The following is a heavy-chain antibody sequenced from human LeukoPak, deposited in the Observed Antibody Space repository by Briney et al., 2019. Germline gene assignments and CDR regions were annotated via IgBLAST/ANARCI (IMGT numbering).Heavy chain of an antibody. CDR3: ARLGGDGYSYGPDDAFDI. D-gene: IGHD5-18*01. J-gene: IGHJ3*02. Sequence: GESLEISCKGSGYSFTSYWIGWVRQMPGKGLEWMGIIYPGDSDTRYSPSFQGQVTISADKSISTAYLQWSSLKASDTAMYYCARLGGDGYSYGPDDAFDIWGQGTMVTVSS. CDR1: GYSFTSYW. CDR2: IYPGDSDT. V-gene: IGHV5-51*01.